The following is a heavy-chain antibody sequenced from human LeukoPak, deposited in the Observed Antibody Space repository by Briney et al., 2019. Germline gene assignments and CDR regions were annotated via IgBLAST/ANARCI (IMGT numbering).Heavy chain of an antibody. CDR2: IIPILGIA. CDR1: GYTFTSYA. CDR3: ARGPAPYSSGWYSRSVDY. D-gene: IGHD6-19*01. Sequence: SVKVSCKASGYTFTSYAISWVRQAPGQGLEWMGRIIPILGIANYAQKFQGRVTITADKSTSTAYMELSSLRSEDTAVYYCARGPAPYSSGWYSRSVDYWGQGTLVTVSS. V-gene: IGHV1-69*04. J-gene: IGHJ4*02.